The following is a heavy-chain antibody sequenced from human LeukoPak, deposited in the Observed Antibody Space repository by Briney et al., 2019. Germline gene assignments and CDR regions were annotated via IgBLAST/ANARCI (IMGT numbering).Heavy chain of an antibody. J-gene: IGHJ4*02. CDR2: ISSSSSYT. V-gene: IGHV3-11*06. D-gene: IGHD3-22*01. CDR1: GFTFSDYY. CDR3: ARDAHYYDSGGYDY. Sequence: GGSLRLSCAASGFTFSDYYMSWVRQAPGKGLEWVSYISSSSSYTKYADSVKGRFTISRDNAKNSLYLQVNSLRAEDTAVYYCARDAHYYDSGGYDYWGQGTLVTVSS.